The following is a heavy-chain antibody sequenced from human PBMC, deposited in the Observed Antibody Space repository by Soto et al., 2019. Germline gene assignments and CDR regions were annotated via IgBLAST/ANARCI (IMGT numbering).Heavy chain of an antibody. J-gene: IGHJ4*02. D-gene: IGHD4-17*01. V-gene: IGHV2-70*04. CDR3: ARIAGTVNLFDY. CDR2: IDWDDDK. Sequence: SGPTLVNPTQTLTLTCTFSGFSLSTSGMRVTWIRQPPGKALEWLARIDWDDDKFYSTSLKTRLTISKDTSKNQVVLTMTNMDPVDTATYYCARIAGTVNLFDYWGQGTLVTVSS. CDR1: GFSLSTSGMR.